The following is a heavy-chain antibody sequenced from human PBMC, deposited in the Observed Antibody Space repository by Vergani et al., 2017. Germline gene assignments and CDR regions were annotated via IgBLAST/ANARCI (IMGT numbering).Heavy chain of an antibody. J-gene: IGHJ5*02. V-gene: IGHV4-61*02. CDR1: GGSISSGSYY. D-gene: IGHD3-22*01. Sequence: QVQLQESGPGLVKPSQTLSLTCTVSGGSISSGSYYWSWIRQPAGKGLEWIGRIYTSGSTNYNPSLKSRVTISVDTSKNQFSLKLSSVTAADTAVYYCARGRVTMKRFDPWGQGTLVTVSS. CDR2: IYTSGST. CDR3: ARGRVTMKRFDP.